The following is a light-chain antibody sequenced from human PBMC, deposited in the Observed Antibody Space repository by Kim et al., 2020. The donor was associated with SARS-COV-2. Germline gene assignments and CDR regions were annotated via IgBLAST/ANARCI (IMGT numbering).Light chain of an antibody. CDR1: SSNIGSNT. CDR3: AAWDDSLNGLV. CDR2: SNN. Sequence: GQRVTITCSGSSSNIGSNTATWYRQHPGPAPKLVTYSNNQRPSGVPDRFAGAKSGTAASLAISGLQSEDEADYYCAAWDDSLNGLVFGGGTQLTVL. V-gene: IGLV1-44*01. J-gene: IGLJ2*01.